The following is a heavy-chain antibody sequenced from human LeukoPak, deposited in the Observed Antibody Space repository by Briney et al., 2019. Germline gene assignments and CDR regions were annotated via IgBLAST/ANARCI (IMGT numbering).Heavy chain of an antibody. V-gene: IGHV1-3*01. Sequence: ASVKVSCKASGYTFTSYAVHWVRQAPGQRLEWMGWINAGNGNTKYSQKFQGRVTINRDTSASTAYMELSSLRAEDMAVYYCARVVGTDYYGSGSLDPWGQGTLVTVSS. D-gene: IGHD3-10*01. CDR1: GYTFTSYA. CDR3: ARVVGTDYYGSGSLDP. J-gene: IGHJ5*02. CDR2: INAGNGNT.